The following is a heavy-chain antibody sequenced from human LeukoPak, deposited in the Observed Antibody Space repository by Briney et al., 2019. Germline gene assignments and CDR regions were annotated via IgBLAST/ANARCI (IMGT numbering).Heavy chain of an antibody. CDR3: ARLGAKTDSSGYYFDY. V-gene: IGHV3-7*04. CDR2: IKQEGSEK. J-gene: IGHJ4*02. D-gene: IGHD3-22*01. Sequence: PGGSLRLSSAASGFTFSSYWMSCVRQAPGKGLEWVANIKQEGSEKYYVDSVKGRFTISRDSAKNSLYLQMNSLRAEDTAVYYCARLGAKTDSSGYYFDYWGQGTLVTVSS. CDR1: GFTFSSYW.